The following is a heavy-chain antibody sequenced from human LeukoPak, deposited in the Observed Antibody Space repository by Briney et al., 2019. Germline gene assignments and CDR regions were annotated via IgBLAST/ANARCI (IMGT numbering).Heavy chain of an antibody. Sequence: PSETLSLTCTVSGYSISSGYYWGWIRQPPGKGLEWIGSIYHSGATYYNPSLKSRVTISVDTSKNQFSLKLSSVTAADTAVYYCASTLQLLLPPEYWGQGTLVTVSS. J-gene: IGHJ4*02. CDR2: IYHSGAT. CDR1: GYSISSGYY. D-gene: IGHD2-2*01. CDR3: ASTLQLLLPPEY. V-gene: IGHV4-38-2*02.